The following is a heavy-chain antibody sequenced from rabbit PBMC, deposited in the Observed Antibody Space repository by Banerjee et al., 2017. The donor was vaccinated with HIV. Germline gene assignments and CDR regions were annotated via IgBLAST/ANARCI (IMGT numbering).Heavy chain of an antibody. CDR2: IYTGDDDT. J-gene: IGHJ4*01. V-gene: IGHV1S45*01. CDR1: GFDFSSSYW. Sequence: QEQLVESGGGLVQPGGSLKLSCKASGFDFSSSYWICWIRQAPGKVSEWIGCIYTGDDDTNYATWAKGRFTISKTASTVTLQMTSLTAADTVTYFCARDLAGVIGWNFNLWGPGTLVTVS. CDR3: ARDLAGVIGWNFNL. D-gene: IGHD4-1*01.